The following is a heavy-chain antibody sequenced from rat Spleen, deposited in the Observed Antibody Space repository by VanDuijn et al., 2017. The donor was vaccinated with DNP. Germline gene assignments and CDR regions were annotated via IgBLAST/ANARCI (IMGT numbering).Heavy chain of an antibody. D-gene: IGHD4-4*01. Sequence: EVQLQESGPGLVKPSQSLSLTCSVTGYSITSNHKWTWIRKFPGNELEWMGYINNAGSTNYNPSLKSRFSITRETAKNQFFLQVNSVRDEDAATYYCAIQVGVFDYWGQGVTVIVSS. CDR3: AIQVGVFDY. J-gene: IGHJ2*01. CDR1: GYSITSNHK. CDR2: INNAGST. V-gene: IGHV3-3*01.